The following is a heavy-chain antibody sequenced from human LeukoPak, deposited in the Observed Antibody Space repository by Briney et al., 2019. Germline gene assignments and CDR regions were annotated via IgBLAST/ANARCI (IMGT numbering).Heavy chain of an antibody. CDR1: GFTFSSYA. V-gene: IGHV3-23*01. CDR2: ISGSDGST. D-gene: IGHD3-22*01. CDR3: AKDRRDSSGYYYSRFDY. J-gene: IGHJ4*02. Sequence: GSLRLSCAASGFTFSSYAMSWVRQAPGKGLEWVSAISGSDGSTYYADSVKGRFTISRDNSKNTLYLQMNSLRAEDTAVYYCAKDRRDSSGYYYSRFDYWGQGTLVTVSS.